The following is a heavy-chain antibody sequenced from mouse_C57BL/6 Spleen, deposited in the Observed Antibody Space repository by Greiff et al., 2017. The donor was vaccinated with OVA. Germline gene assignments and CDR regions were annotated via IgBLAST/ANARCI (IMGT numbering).Heavy chain of an antibody. V-gene: IGHV1-75*01. CDR1: GYTFTDYY. CDR2: IFPGSGST. CDR3: ARETFHAMDY. Sequence: QVQLQQSGPELVKPGASVTISCKASGYTFTDYYINWVQQRPGQGLEWIGWIFPGSGSTYYHETFTGHATLTVDNSSSKAYMLLSSLTSEDSAVYFCARETFHAMDYWGQGTSVTSSS. J-gene: IGHJ4*01.